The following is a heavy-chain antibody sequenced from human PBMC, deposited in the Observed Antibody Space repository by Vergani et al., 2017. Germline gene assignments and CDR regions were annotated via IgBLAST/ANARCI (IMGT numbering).Heavy chain of an antibody. CDR3: ARFSSYDAFDI. D-gene: IGHD3-3*01. CDR1: GGSISSSSYY. V-gene: IGHV4-39*07. J-gene: IGHJ3*02. CDR2: INHSGST. Sequence: QLQLQESGPGLVKPSETLSLTCTVSGGSISSSSYYWSWIRQPPGKGLEWIGEINHSGSTNYNPSLKSRVTISVDTSKNQFSLKLSSVTAADTAVYYCARFSSYDAFDIWGQGTMVTVSS.